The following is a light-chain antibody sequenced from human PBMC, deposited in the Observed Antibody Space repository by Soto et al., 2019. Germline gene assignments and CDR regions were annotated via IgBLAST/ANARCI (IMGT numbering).Light chain of an antibody. CDR3: QQHNQWPIT. CDR1: QSAGNF. J-gene: IGKJ5*01. Sequence: EIVMTQSPATLSVSPGETASLSCRASQSAGNFLAWYQQKPGQAPRLLIDYISTRATGIPARFSGSGSGTEFTLTINILQSEDSAVYYCQQHNQWPITFGQGTRLEIK. CDR2: YIS. V-gene: IGKV3D-15*01.